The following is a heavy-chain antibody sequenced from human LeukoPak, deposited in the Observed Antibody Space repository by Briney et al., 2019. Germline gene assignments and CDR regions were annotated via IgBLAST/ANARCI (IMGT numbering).Heavy chain of an antibody. CDR2: ISFGGSNK. Sequence: GGSLRLSCAASGFTFSHYGMHWARQAPGKGLEWVAVISFGGSNKYYADSVKGRFTISRDDSKDTLYLQMNSLRPEDTAVYYCWGHENAYWGQGTLVTVSS. D-gene: IGHD3-16*01. V-gene: IGHV3-30*03. CDR1: GFTFSHYG. J-gene: IGHJ4*02. CDR3: WGHENAY.